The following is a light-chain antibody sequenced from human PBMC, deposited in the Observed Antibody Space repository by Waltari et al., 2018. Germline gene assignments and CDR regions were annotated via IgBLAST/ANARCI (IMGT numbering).Light chain of an antibody. V-gene: IGLV2-23*01. CDR1: SSDVGTYTF. CDR3: YSYAGSGTWV. CDR2: EGN. Sequence: QSALTQPASVSGSPGQSLTISCTGPSSDVGTYTFSSWYQQNPGKAPKLMTYEGNKRPSGVSNRFSGSKAGNTASLTISGLQAEDEADYYCYSYAGSGTWVFGGGTKLTVL. J-gene: IGLJ3*02.